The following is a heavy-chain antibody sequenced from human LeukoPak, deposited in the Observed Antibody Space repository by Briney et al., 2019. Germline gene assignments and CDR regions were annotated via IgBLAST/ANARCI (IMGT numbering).Heavy chain of an antibody. CDR2: ISGSGGST. CDR1: GFTFSSYA. J-gene: IGHJ4*02. Sequence: GGSLRLSCVASGFTFSSYAMNWVRQAPGKGLEWVSGISGSGGSTYYADSVRGRFTISRDNSKNTLYLQINSLRAEDTAVYYCARDAGYSYSYGLDYWGQGTLVTVSS. D-gene: IGHD5-18*01. CDR3: ARDAGYSYSYGLDY. V-gene: IGHV3-23*01.